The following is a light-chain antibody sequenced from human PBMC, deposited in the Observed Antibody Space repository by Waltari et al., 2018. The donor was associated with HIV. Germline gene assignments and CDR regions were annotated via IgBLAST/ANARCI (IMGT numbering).Light chain of an antibody. Sequence: QSALTQPASVSGSPGQSITISCTGTSSDIGGYNYVSWYQQHPGKAPKLMLSDVSHRPSGVSNRFSGSKSGNTASLTISGLQADDEADYYCSSYTSSSTLGVCGSGTKVTVL. CDR1: SSDIGGYNY. J-gene: IGLJ1*01. CDR3: SSYTSSSTLGV. CDR2: DVS. V-gene: IGLV2-14*03.